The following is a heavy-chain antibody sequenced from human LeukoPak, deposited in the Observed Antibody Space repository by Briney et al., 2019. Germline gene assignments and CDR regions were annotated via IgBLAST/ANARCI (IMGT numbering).Heavy chain of an antibody. D-gene: IGHD4-17*01. V-gene: IGHV3-30*18. CDR2: ISYDGSNK. Sequence: GGSLRLSCAASGFTFSSYGMHWVRQAPGKGLEWVAVISYDGSNKYYADSVKGRFTISRDNSKNTLYLQMNSLRAEDTAVYYCAKDPSVAAENDYGDADAFDIWGQGTMVTVSS. J-gene: IGHJ3*02. CDR1: GFTFSSYG. CDR3: AKDPSVAAENDYGDADAFDI.